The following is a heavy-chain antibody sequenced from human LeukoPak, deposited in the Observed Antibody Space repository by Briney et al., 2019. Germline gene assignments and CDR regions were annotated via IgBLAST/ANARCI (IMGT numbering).Heavy chain of an antibody. V-gene: IGHV3-15*01. J-gene: IGHJ4*02. CDR3: AKDWRYSSGWYPFDY. D-gene: IGHD6-19*01. CDR1: GFTFFNTW. CDR2: IKSKTDGGTT. Sequence: GGSLRLSCAASGFTFFNTWMNGVRQAPGKGLEWVGRIKSKTDGGTTDYAAPVKGRFTISRDNSKNTLYLQMNSLRAEDTAVYYCAKDWRYSSGWYPFDYWGQGTLVTVSS.